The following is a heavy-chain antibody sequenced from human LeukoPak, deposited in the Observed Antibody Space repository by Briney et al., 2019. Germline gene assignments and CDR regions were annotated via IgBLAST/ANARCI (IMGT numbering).Heavy chain of an antibody. Sequence: PSETLSLTCTVSGGSISTYYWSWIRQPPGKGLEWIGYIYHSGSTKYNPSLKSRVTISVDTSKNQFSLKLSFVTAADTAVYYCARGGDGPSWGDDFWSGLGNRHMDVWGKGTTVTVSS. J-gene: IGHJ6*04. CDR1: GGSISTYY. CDR3: ARGGDGPSWGDDFWSGLGNRHMDV. V-gene: IGHV4-59*01. CDR2: IYHSGST. D-gene: IGHD3-3*01.